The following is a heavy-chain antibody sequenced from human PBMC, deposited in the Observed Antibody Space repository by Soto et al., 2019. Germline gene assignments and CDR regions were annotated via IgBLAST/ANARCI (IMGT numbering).Heavy chain of an antibody. CDR2: ISNNGAHT. CDR3: ARRGYGSRWPNVYMDV. J-gene: IGHJ6*03. CDR1: GFTFSNYE. V-gene: IGHV3-64*01. D-gene: IGHD6-13*01. Sequence: EAQLVESGGGLVQPGGSLRLSCAASGFTFSNYEMHWVRQAPGKGLEYVSGISNNGAHTDYAKSVKGRFTISRDNSENTLYLQMGSLRAEDMARYYCARRGYGSRWPNVYMDVWGKGTPVTVSS.